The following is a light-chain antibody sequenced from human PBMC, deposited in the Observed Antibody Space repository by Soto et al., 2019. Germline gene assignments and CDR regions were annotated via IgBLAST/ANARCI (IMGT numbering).Light chain of an antibody. Sequence: DIVMTQSPDSLAVSLGERATINCKSSQSLLYSSNNKNYLAWYQQKPGQPPKLLIYWASTRESGVPDRFSGSGSGTDFTLTIRSLQAEDVAVYYCQQYYGTPPAFGLGTKLEIK. CDR2: WAS. J-gene: IGKJ2*01. CDR1: QSLLYSSNNKNY. CDR3: QQYYGTPPA. V-gene: IGKV4-1*01.